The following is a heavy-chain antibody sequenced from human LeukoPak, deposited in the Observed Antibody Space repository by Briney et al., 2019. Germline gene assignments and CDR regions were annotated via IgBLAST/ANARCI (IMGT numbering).Heavy chain of an antibody. D-gene: IGHD3-9*01. CDR2: ISSSSSDI. J-gene: IGHJ4*02. Sequence: GGSLRLSCAASGFIFSSYSMNWVRQAPGKGLEWVSSISSSSSDIYHADSVKGRFTISRDNAKNSLYLQMNSLRAEDTAVYYCAGEILTPSPFWGQGTLVTVSS. CDR1: GFIFSSYS. CDR3: AGEILTPSPF. V-gene: IGHV3-21*01.